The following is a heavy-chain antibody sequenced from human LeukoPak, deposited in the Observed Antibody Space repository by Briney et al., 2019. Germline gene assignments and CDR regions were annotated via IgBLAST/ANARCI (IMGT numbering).Heavy chain of an antibody. J-gene: IGHJ6*02. CDR2: ISGSGGST. D-gene: IGHD3-16*01. CDR3: ARDRVITVGGAPRSGMDV. V-gene: IGHV3-23*01. Sequence: GGSLRLSCAASGFTFSSYAMSWVRQAPGKGLEWVSAISGSGGSTYYADSVKGRFTISRDNSKNTLYLQMNSLRAEDTAVYFCARDRVITVGGAPRSGMDVWGQGTTVTVSS. CDR1: GFTFSSYA.